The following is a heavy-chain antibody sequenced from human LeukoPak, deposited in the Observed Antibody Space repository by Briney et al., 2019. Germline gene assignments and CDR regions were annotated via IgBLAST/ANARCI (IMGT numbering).Heavy chain of an antibody. Sequence: SETLSLTCTVSGFSISSYYWSWIRQPPGKGLEWIGYIYYSGSTNYNTSLKSRVTISVDTSKNQFSLKLSSVTAADTAVYYCARHSVSGSYDYSDYWGQGTLVTVSS. V-gene: IGHV4-59*08. CDR1: GFSISSYY. CDR2: IYYSGST. D-gene: IGHD1-26*01. J-gene: IGHJ4*02. CDR3: ARHSVSGSYDYSDY.